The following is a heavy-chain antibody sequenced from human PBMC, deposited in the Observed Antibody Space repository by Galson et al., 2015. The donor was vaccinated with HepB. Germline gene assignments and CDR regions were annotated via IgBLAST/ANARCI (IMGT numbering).Heavy chain of an antibody. J-gene: IGHJ1*01. D-gene: IGHD2-15*01. CDR1: GFTFSSYW. CDR2: IKQDGSEK. V-gene: IGHV3-7*03. Sequence: SLRLSCAASGFTFSSYWMSWVRQAPGKGLEWVANIKQDGSEKYYVDSVKGRFTISRDNAKNSLYLQMNSLRAEDTAVYYCARLGYCSGGSCLRYFQHWGQGTLVTVSS. CDR3: ARLGYCSGGSCLRYFQH.